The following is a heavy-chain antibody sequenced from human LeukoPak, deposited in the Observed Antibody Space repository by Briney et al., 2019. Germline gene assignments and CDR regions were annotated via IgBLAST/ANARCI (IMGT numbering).Heavy chain of an antibody. CDR3: ARDLLNEGNHLDY. D-gene: IGHD4-23*01. CDR2: IYYSGST. V-gene: IGHV4-30-4*01. J-gene: IGHJ4*02. Sequence: SETLSLTCTVSGGSISSGDYYWSWVRQPPGKGLEWIGYIYYSGSTYYNPSLKSRVTISVDTSKNQFSLKLSSVTAADTAVYYCARDLLNEGNHLDYWGQGTLVTVSS. CDR1: GGSISSGDYY.